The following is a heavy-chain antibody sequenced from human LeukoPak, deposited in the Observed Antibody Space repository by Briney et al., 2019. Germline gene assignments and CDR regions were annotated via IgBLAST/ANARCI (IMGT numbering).Heavy chain of an antibody. Sequence: PWQTLSLICAVYGGSFSGYYWSWIRQPPGKGLEWIGEINHSGSTNYNPSLKSRVTISVDTSKNQFSLKLSSVTAADTAVYYCATDMVRGANDYWGQGTLVTVSS. D-gene: IGHD3-10*01. J-gene: IGHJ4*02. CDR1: GGSFSGYY. CDR2: INHSGST. V-gene: IGHV4-34*01. CDR3: ATDMVRGANDY.